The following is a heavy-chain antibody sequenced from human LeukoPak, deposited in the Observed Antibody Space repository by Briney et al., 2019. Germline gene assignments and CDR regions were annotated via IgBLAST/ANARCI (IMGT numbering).Heavy chain of an antibody. J-gene: IGHJ6*02. CDR3: ARVSAARPDYYDYYGMDV. Sequence: SETLSLTCTVSGGSISTYYWSWIRQPPGKGLEWIGYIYYSGSTNYNPSLKSRVTISVDTSKNQFSLKLTSVTAADTAVYYCARVSAARPDYYDYYGMDVWGQGTTVTVSS. D-gene: IGHD6-6*01. V-gene: IGHV4-59*01. CDR1: GGSISTYY. CDR2: IYYSGST.